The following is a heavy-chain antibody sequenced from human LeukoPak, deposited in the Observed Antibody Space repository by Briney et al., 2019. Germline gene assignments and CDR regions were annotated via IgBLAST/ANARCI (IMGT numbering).Heavy chain of an antibody. CDR3: ATPHKYYDVWRGYCPFDN. CDR2: IIPIYGTT. V-gene: IGHV1-69*13. CDR1: GGTFSNYA. Sequence: GASMKVSCKASGGTFSNYAINWVRQAPGQGLEWLGGIIPIYGTTNYGQTFQGRVTITADESTTTAYMELSSLRSEDTALYYCATPHKYYDVWRGYCPFDNWGQGTLVTVSS. J-gene: IGHJ4*02. D-gene: IGHD3-3*01.